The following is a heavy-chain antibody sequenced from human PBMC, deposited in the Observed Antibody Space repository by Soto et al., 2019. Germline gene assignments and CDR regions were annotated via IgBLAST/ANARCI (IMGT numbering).Heavy chain of an antibody. Sequence: EVQLLQSGGGLVQPGGSLRLSCAASGFTFSSYAMSWVRQAPGKGLEWVSGISGSGDRTHYADSVKGRFTISRDNFKNTLYLQMDSLRAEDTAVYYCAKASTYEYVWGSFRYYFDNWGQGTLVTVSS. D-gene: IGHD3-16*02. CDR3: AKASTYEYVWGSFRYYFDN. CDR2: ISGSGDRT. CDR1: GFTFSSYA. V-gene: IGHV3-23*01. J-gene: IGHJ4*02.